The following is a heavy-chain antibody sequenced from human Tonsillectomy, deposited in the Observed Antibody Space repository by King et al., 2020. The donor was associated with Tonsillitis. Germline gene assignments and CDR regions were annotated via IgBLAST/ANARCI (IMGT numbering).Heavy chain of an antibody. D-gene: IGHD4-17*01. Sequence: VQLVESGGGSVQPGGSLRLSCAASGFTFSTYNMNWVRQAPGKGREWVAYITSSSSSIYYADSVKGRFTISRDNAKISLYLQMNSLRAEDTAVYYCARPDYGDFYFDSWGQGTLVTVSS. CDR1: GFTFSTYN. CDR3: ARPDYGDFYFDS. CDR2: ITSSSSSI. J-gene: IGHJ4*02. V-gene: IGHV3-48*01.